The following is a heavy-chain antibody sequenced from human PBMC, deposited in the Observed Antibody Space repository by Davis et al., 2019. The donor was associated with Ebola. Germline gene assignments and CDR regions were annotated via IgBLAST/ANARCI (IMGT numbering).Heavy chain of an antibody. CDR3: ARGLLWFGELSHYFDY. CDR1: GYTFTIYG. D-gene: IGHD3-10*01. CDR2: ISAHNGNT. V-gene: IGHV1-18*04. Sequence: ASVTVSCKASGYTFTIYGLSWVRQAPGQGLEWMGWISAHNGNTNYAQKLQGRVTMTTDTSTSTGYMELRSLRSDDTAVYYCARGLLWFGELSHYFDYWGQGTLVTVSS. J-gene: IGHJ4*02.